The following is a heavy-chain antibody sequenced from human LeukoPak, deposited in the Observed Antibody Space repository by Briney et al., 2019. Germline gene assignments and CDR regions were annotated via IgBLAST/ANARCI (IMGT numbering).Heavy chain of an antibody. J-gene: IGHJ3*02. V-gene: IGHV1-46*01. Sequence: ASVKVSCKASGYTFSNYCMHWVRQAPGQGLEWMGILNPTYDIPIYAQKFQGRVTITADESTSTAYMELSSLRSEDTAVYYCARAGDGYNWGRAPDAFDIWGQGTMVTVSS. CDR1: GYTFSNYC. CDR3: ARAGDGYNWGRAPDAFDI. D-gene: IGHD5-24*01. CDR2: LNPTYDIP.